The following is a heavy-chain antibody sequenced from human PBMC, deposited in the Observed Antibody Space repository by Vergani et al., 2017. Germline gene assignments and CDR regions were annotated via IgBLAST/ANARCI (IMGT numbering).Heavy chain of an antibody. V-gene: IGHV4-34*01. J-gene: IGHJ5*02. Sequence: QVQLQQWGAGLLKPSETLSLTCAVYGGSFSGYYWSWIRQPPGKGLEWIGEINHSGSTNYNPSLKSRVTISVDTSKNQFSLKLSSVTAADTAVYYCARVSTEGFDPWGQGTLVTVSS. CDR1: GGSFSGYY. CDR3: ARVSTEGFDP. CDR2: INHSGST.